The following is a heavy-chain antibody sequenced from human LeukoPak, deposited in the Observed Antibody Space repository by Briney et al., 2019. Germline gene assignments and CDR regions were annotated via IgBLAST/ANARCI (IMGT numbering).Heavy chain of an antibody. CDR1: GYTFTSYY. CDR2: IIPIFGTA. Sequence: SVKVFCKASGYTFTSYYMHWVRQAPGQGLEWMGGIIPIFGTANYAQKFQGRVTITADESTSTAYMELSSLRSEDTAVYYCASLSSGPTAPFDYWGQGTLVTVSS. CDR3: ASLSSGPTAPFDY. V-gene: IGHV1-69*13. J-gene: IGHJ4*02. D-gene: IGHD6-19*01.